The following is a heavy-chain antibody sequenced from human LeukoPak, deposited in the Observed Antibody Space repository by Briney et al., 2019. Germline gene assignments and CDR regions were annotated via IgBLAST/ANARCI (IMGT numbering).Heavy chain of an antibody. CDR2: ISAYNGNT. J-gene: IGHJ4*02. Sequence: GASVKVSCKASGYTFTSFGISWVRQAPGQGLEWMGWISAYNGNTDYAQKLQGRVTLTTDTSTSTAYVELRSLRSDDTAVYYCARPRIVGATSLYYFNYWGQGTLVTVSS. CDR3: ARPRIVGATSLYYFNY. V-gene: IGHV1-18*01. CDR1: GYTFTSFG. D-gene: IGHD1-26*01.